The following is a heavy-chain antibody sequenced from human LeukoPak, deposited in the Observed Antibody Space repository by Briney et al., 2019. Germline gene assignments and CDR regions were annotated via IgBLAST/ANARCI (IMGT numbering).Heavy chain of an antibody. CDR1: GFTFSGSA. D-gene: IGHD3-22*01. CDR3: TSLCYYDSSGGVVRHY. CDR2: IRSKANSYAT. V-gene: IGHV3-73*01. J-gene: IGHJ4*02. Sequence: GGSLRLSCAASGFTFSGSAMHWVRQASGKWLEWVGRIRSKANSYATAYAASVKGRFTISRDDSKNTAYLQMNSLKTEDTAVYYCTSLCYYDSSGGVVRHYWGQGTLVTVSS.